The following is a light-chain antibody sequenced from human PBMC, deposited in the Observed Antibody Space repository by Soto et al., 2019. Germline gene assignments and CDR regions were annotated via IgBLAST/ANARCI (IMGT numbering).Light chain of an antibody. CDR2: GAS. J-gene: IGKJ1*01. CDR1: QSVSSN. CDR3: QQYNNWPPWT. Sequence: EIVMTQSPATLSVSPGERATLSCRASQSVSSNLAWYQQKPGQAPRLLIYGASTRATGIPARFSGIGSGTAFTLTISSLQSEDFAVYYCQQYNNWPPWTFGQGTNLEIK. V-gene: IGKV3-15*01.